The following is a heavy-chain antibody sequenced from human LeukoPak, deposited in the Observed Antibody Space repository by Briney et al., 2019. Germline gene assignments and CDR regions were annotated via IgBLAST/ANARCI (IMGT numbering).Heavy chain of an antibody. D-gene: IGHD6-19*01. CDR1: GFTFSNAW. CDR3: TIDSNSGWTGY. CDR2: IKTKSEGGTT. J-gene: IGHJ4*02. Sequence: GGFLRLSCAASGFTFSNAWMSWIRQAPGKGLEWVGRIKTKSEGGTTDYAVPVKGRFTISRDDSKHTLYLQMNSLKTEDTALYYCTIDSNSGWTGYWGQGTLVTVSS. V-gene: IGHV3-15*01.